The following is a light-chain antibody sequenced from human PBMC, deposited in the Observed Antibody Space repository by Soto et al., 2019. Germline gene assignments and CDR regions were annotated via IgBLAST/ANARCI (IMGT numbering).Light chain of an antibody. Sequence: DIVMTQSPDSLAVSLGERATINCKSSQSVLYSSNNKNYLAWYQQKPGQPPKLLIYWASTRESGVTDRFSSSGSGTDFTLTISSLRAEDVAVYYCQKYYSTPRTVGQGTKVEIK. CDR2: WAS. V-gene: IGKV4-1*01. CDR1: QSVLYSSNNKNY. J-gene: IGKJ1*01. CDR3: QKYYSTPRT.